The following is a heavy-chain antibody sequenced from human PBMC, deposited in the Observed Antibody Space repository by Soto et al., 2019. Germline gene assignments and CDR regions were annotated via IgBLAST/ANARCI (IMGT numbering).Heavy chain of an antibody. CDR3: ARHRDCSSTSCYSYYYYGMDV. CDR2: IDPSDSYT. D-gene: IGHD2-2*01. Sequence: GESLKISCKGSGYSFTSYWISWVRQMPGKGLEWMGRIDPSDSYTNYSPSFQGHVTISADKSISTAYLQWSSLKASDTAMYYCARHRDCSSTSCYSYYYYGMDVSGQGTTVTV. J-gene: IGHJ6*02. V-gene: IGHV5-10-1*01. CDR1: GYSFTSYW.